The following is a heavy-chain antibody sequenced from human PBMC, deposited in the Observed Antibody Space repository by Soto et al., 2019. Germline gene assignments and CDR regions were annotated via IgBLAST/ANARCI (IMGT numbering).Heavy chain of an antibody. CDR2: INPGNGNT. J-gene: IGHJ4*02. CDR1: GYTFPRYA. CDR3: ARRGALASYYYGYYFDY. D-gene: IGHD3-9*01. V-gene: IGHV1-3*01. Sequence: ASVKVSCKASGYTFPRYAMNWVRQAPGQGPEWMGWINPGNGNTKYSQRFQGRVIITRDTSASTAYMELSSLTSEDTAVYYCARRGALASYYYGYYFDYWGQGTLVTVSS.